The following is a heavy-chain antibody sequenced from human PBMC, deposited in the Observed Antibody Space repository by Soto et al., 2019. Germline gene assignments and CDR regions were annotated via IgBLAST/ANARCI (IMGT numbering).Heavy chain of an antibody. Sequence: SETLSLTCAVSGDSMSSFYWSWIRQPPGRGLEWIGYIYYSGTTKYNPSLKSRVIISVDMSKNQFSLKLSSVTAADTAVYYCARSSRLDFWGLGTLVTVSS. CDR2: IYYSGTT. CDR1: GDSMSSFY. D-gene: IGHD6-13*01. V-gene: IGHV4-59*12. CDR3: ARSSRLDF. J-gene: IGHJ4*02.